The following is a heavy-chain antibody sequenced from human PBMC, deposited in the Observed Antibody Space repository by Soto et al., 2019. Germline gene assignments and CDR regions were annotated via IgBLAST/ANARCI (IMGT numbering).Heavy chain of an antibody. Sequence: ASVKVSCKASGYTFSSYGISWVRQAPGQGLEWMGWISGYNGDTNYAQKVRGRVTVTADTSTSTTYMELGSLRSDDAAVYYCARDLAYCGGDCYYDTFDIWGQGTMVT. CDR1: GYTFSSYG. CDR3: ARDLAYCGGDCYYDTFDI. J-gene: IGHJ3*02. V-gene: IGHV1-18*04. D-gene: IGHD2-21*02. CDR2: ISGYNGDT.